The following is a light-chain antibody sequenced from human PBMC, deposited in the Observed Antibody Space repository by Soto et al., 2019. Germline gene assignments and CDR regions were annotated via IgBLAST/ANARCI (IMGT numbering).Light chain of an antibody. CDR3: QQYNNWPLTWT. CDR1: QSVSSN. J-gene: IGKJ1*01. CDR2: GAS. Sequence: EIVMTQSPATLSVSPGERATLSCRASQSVSSNLAWYQQKPGQAPRLLIYGASTRATGIPARFSGSGSGTEFTLTISSLQSEDFAVYYCQQYNNWPLTWTFGQGTKV. V-gene: IGKV3-15*01.